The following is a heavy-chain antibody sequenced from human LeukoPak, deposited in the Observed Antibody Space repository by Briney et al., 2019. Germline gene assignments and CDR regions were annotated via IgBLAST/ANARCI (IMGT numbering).Heavy chain of an antibody. CDR2: IIPILGIA. V-gene: IGHV1-69*04. Sequence: ASVKVSCKASGGTFSIYTISWVRPAPGQGLEWMGRIIPILGIANYAQKFQGRVTITADKTTSTAYMELSSLRSEDTAVYYCAREGYCSSTSCYGRWFDPWGQGTLVTVSS. CDR1: GGTFSIYT. J-gene: IGHJ5*02. CDR3: AREGYCSSTSCYGRWFDP. D-gene: IGHD2-2*01.